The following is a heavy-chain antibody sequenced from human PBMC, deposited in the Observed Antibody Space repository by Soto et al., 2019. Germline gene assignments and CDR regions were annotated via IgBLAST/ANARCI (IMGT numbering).Heavy chain of an antibody. CDR3: AKIPISGFNGDFDN. Sequence: EVQLLESGGGLVQPGGSLRLSCAASGFTFSSHAMSWVRQAPGKGLEWVSGISDSGGSTYYADSVKGRVTISRDNSKNTLFLQMNSLRAEDTAVYYCAKIPISGFNGDFDNWGQGTLVTVSS. J-gene: IGHJ4*02. D-gene: IGHD2-8*01. CDR1: GFTFSSHA. CDR2: ISDSGGST. V-gene: IGHV3-23*01.